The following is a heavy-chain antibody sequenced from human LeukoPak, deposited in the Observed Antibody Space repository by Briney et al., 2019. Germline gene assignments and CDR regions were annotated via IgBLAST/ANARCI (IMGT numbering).Heavy chain of an antibody. Sequence: ASVKVSCKVSGYTLTELSMHWVRQAPGKGLEWMGGFDPEDGETIYAQKFQGRVTMTEDTSTDTAYMELSSLRSEDTAVYYCATFDILTGYRLDFDYWGQGTLVTVSS. CDR1: GYTLTELS. J-gene: IGHJ4*02. D-gene: IGHD3-9*01. CDR2: FDPEDGET. CDR3: ATFDILTGYRLDFDY. V-gene: IGHV1-24*01.